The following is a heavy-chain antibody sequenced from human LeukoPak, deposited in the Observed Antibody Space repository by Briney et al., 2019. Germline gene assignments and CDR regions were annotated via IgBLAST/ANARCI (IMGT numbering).Heavy chain of an antibody. CDR2: ISHSGIT. CDR3: ARYAYYDFWSGYYTDYYYYGMDV. V-gene: IGHV4-34*01. J-gene: IGHJ6*02. CDR1: GGSFSGYY. Sequence: SETLSLTCAVYGGSFSGYYWSWIRQPPGKGREWIGGISHSGITNYNPSLKSRVTISVDTSKNQFSLKLSSVTAAETAVYYCARYAYYDFWSGYYTDYYYYGMDVWGQGTTVTVSS. D-gene: IGHD3-3*01.